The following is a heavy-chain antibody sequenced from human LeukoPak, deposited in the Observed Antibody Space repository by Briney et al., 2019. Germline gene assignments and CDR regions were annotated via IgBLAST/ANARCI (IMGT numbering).Heavy chain of an antibody. D-gene: IGHD2-15*01. J-gene: IGHJ4*02. CDR2: IHDNGDS. V-gene: IGHV4-4*07. CDR3: ARAPSGCGGTCPSDH. CDR1: GGSISNYF. Sequence: SETLSLTCSVSGGSISNYFWSWIRQPAGKGLEWIGRIHDNGDSNHNPSLKSRVTMSLDTSMNQVSLQLASVTAAVTAVYYCARAPSGCGGTCPSDHWGPGTQVTVSS.